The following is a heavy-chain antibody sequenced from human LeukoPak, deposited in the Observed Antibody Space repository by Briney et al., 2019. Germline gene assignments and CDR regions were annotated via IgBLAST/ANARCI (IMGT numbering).Heavy chain of an antibody. Sequence: QAGGSLRLSCAASEFTFSSYVMAWVRQAPGKGLEWVSAISGSGGSTYYADSVKGRFTISRDNSKNTLYLQMNSLRAEDTAVYYCAKGHYDFWSGYSDYWGQGTLVTVSS. D-gene: IGHD3-3*01. CDR3: AKGHYDFWSGYSDY. CDR2: ISGSGGST. CDR1: EFTFSSYV. J-gene: IGHJ4*02. V-gene: IGHV3-23*01.